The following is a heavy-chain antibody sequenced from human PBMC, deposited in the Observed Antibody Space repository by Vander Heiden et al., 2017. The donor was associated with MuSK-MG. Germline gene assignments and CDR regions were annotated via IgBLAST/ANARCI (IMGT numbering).Heavy chain of an antibody. D-gene: IGHD6-19*01. CDR3: ARGGSGWSDYFDY. J-gene: IGHJ4*02. CDR1: GCSISSYY. CDR2: IYYSGST. V-gene: IGHV4-59*01. Sequence: QVQLQESGPGLVKPSETLSLTCTVSGCSISSYYWSWIRQPPGKGLEWIGYIYYSGSTNYNPSLKSRVTISVDTSKNQFSLKLSSVTAADTAVYYCARGGSGWSDYFDYWGQGTLVTVSS.